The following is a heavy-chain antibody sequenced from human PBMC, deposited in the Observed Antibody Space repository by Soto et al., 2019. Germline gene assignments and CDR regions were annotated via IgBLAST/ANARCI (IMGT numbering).Heavy chain of an antibody. J-gene: IGHJ4*02. V-gene: IGHV3-30*18. D-gene: IGHD1-7*01. CDR1: GFTFSSYG. CDR3: ANNWNYGG. Sequence: GESLKISCAASGFTFSSYGMHWVRQAPGKGLEWVAVISYDGSNKYYADSVKGRFTISRDNSKNTLYLQMDSLRAEDTAVYYCANNWNYGGWGQGTLVTVSS. CDR2: ISYDGSNK.